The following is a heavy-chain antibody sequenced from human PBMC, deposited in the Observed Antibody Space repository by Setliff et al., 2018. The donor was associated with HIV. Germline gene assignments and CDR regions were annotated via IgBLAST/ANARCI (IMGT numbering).Heavy chain of an antibody. V-gene: IGHV4-61*09. CDR1: GGSISSGSYY. CDR3: TSSGYTFAFNWFDP. Sequence: SLTCNVSGGSISSGSYYWGWIRQPPGKGLEWIGHIHTSGSTDYNPSLKSRVTISVDTSTNQFSLKLSSVSAADTAVYYCTSSGYTFAFNWFDPWGQGTLVTVSS. J-gene: IGHJ5*02. CDR2: IHTSGST. D-gene: IGHD5-18*01.